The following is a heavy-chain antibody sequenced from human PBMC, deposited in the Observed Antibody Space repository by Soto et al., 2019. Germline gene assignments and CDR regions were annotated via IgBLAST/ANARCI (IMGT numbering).Heavy chain of an antibody. CDR2: IKSKTDGGTT. CDR1: GFTYSNAW. V-gene: IGHV3-15*01. Sequence: GSLRLSCVASGFTYSNAWMSWVRQAAGWGREWVGRIKSKTDGGTTDYAAPVKGRFTISRDDSKNTLYLQMNSLKTEDTAVYYCTTSDTYYYDSSGYYYDYWGQGTLVTVSS. J-gene: IGHJ4*02. D-gene: IGHD3-22*01. CDR3: TTSDTYYYDSSGYYYDY.